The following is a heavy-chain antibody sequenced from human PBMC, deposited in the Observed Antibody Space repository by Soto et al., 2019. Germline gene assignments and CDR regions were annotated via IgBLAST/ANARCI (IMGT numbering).Heavy chain of an antibody. CDR1: GLTFTNAW. J-gene: IGHJ3*02. V-gene: IGHV3-15*01. D-gene: IGHD3-3*01. CDR3: TTDQLEGAFDI. CDR2: IKSSSDGGTT. Sequence: EVQLVESRGDLVKPGGSLRLPCVASGLTFTNAWMSWVRQAPGKGLEWIGRIKSSSDGGTTDYAAPVKGRFIISRDDSKKTVYLQMNSLKTEDTAVYYCTTDQLEGAFDIWGQGTMVTVSS.